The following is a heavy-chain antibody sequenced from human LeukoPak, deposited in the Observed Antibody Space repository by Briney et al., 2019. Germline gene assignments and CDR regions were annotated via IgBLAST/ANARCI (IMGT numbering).Heavy chain of an antibody. CDR2: IIPIFGTA. J-gene: IGHJ6*02. Sequence: GASVKVSCKASGGTFSSYAISWVRQAPGQGLEWMGGIIPIFGTANYAQKFQGRVTITADESTSTAYMEPSSLRSEDTAVYYCARDTPGAYGGSPTIPDVWGQGTTVTVSS. D-gene: IGHD1-26*01. CDR1: GGTFSSYA. V-gene: IGHV1-69*13. CDR3: ARDTPGAYGGSPTIPDV.